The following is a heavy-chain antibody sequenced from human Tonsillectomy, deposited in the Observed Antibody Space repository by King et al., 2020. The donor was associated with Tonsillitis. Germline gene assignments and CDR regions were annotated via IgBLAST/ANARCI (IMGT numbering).Heavy chain of an antibody. D-gene: IGHD5-18*01. V-gene: IGHV3-23*04. J-gene: IGHJ4*02. CDR3: AKVVSTAMVYYFDY. CDR2: ISGSGGST. Sequence: VQLVESGGGLVQPGGSLRLSCAASGFTFSSSAMAWVRQAPGKGPEWVSGISGSGGSTYYADSVKGRFTISRDNSKNTLYLQMNILGDADTALYYCAKVVSTAMVYYFDYWGQGALVTVSS. CDR1: GFTFSSSA.